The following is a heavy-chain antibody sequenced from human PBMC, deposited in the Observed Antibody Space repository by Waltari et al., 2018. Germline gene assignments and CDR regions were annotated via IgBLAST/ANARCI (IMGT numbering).Heavy chain of an antibody. D-gene: IGHD2-2*01. V-gene: IGHV4-34*01. CDR2: IDHIGRT. CDR1: GGSFTGYN. CDR3: ARPRDCTSTTCSGPADV. J-gene: IGHJ4*02. Sequence: QVQLQQWGAGLLKPSETLSLTCAVYGGSFTGYNWYWFRQSPGKGLEWIGAIDHIGRTTYHPYFKSRVTISKDTSKNQFSLKLSSVTAADTATYYCARPRDCTSTTCSGPADVWGQGTMVTVSA.